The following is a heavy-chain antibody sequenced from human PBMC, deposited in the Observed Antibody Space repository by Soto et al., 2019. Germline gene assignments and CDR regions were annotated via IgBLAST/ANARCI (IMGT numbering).Heavy chain of an antibody. CDR2: ISYDGSNK. V-gene: IGHV3-30-3*01. CDR3: ARDHVPYDILTRPYVTY. CDR1: GFTFSSYA. D-gene: IGHD3-9*01. Sequence: PGGSLRLSCAASGFTFSSYAMHWVRQAPGKGLEWVAVISYDGSNKYYADSVKGRFTISRDNSKNTLYLQMNSLRAEDTAVYYCARDHVPYDILTRPYVTYWGQGTLVTVSS. J-gene: IGHJ4*02.